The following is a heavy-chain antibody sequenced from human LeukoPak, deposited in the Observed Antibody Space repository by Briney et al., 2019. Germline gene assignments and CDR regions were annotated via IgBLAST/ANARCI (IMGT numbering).Heavy chain of an antibody. V-gene: IGHV1-18*01. CDR3: ARGGSSGSYFGQHFDY. CDR1: GYTFTSYG. J-gene: IGHJ4*02. D-gene: IGHD1-26*01. CDR2: ISAYNRNT. Sequence: ASVKVSCKASGYTFTSYGISWVRQAPGQGLEWMGWISAYNRNTNYAQKLQGRVTMTTDTSTSTAYMELRSLRSDDTAVYYCARGGSSGSYFGQHFDYWGQGTLVTVSS.